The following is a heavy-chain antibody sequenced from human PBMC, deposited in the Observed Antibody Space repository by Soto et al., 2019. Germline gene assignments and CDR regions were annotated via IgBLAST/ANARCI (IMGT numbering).Heavy chain of an antibody. CDR3: ARARRLYYYDSSGYHSDF. CDR2: TCYRGGT. CDR1: GDSISSGDYC. D-gene: IGHD3-22*01. V-gene: IGHV4-30-4*01. J-gene: IGHJ4*02. Sequence: PSETLSLTTNVPGDSISSGDYCWSWIRQPPGKGLEWIGYTCYRGGTHYNPPLKSRVTISLDTSKNQFSLNLNSVTAADTGLYCCARARRLYYYDSSGYHSDFWGQGTRVTVSS.